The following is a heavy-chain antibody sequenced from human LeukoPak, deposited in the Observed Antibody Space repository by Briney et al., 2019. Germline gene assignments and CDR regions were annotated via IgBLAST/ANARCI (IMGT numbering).Heavy chain of an antibody. CDR2: INHSGST. J-gene: IGHJ5*02. V-gene: IGHV4-34*01. CDR3: ARVYVNYYDSSGYYRT. D-gene: IGHD3-22*01. CDR1: GGSFSGYY. Sequence: SETLSLTCAVYGGSFSGYYWSWIRQPPGKGLEWIGEINHSGSTNYNPSLKSRVTISVDTSKNQFSLKLSSVTAADTAVYYCARVYVNYYDSSGYYRTWGQGTLVTVSS.